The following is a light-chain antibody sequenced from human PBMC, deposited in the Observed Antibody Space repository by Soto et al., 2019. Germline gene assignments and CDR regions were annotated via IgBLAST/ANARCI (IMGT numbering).Light chain of an antibody. CDR2: GAS. CDR1: QSVSSSY. CDR3: QQYDRSPLVT. Sequence: EIVLTQSPGTLSLSPGERATLSCRASQSVSSSYLAWYQQKPGQAPRLLIYGASSRATGIPERFSGSWSGTDFNLTISRLELEDFEVYYCQQYDRSPLVTFGQGTRLEIK. V-gene: IGKV3-20*01. J-gene: IGKJ5*01.